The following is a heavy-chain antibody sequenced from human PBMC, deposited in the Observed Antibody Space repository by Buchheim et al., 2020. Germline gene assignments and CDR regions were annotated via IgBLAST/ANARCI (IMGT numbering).Heavy chain of an antibody. Sequence: QVQLVESGGGVVQPGRSLRLSCAASGFTFSSYGMHWVRQAPGKGLEWVAVIWYDGSNKYYADSVKGRFTISRDNSKNTLYLQMNSLRAEDTAVYYCARKDSSGYFLEILGGAFDYWGQGTL. CDR2: IWYDGSNK. CDR1: GFTFSSYG. CDR3: ARKDSSGYFLEILGGAFDY. D-gene: IGHD3-22*01. V-gene: IGHV3-33*01. J-gene: IGHJ4*02.